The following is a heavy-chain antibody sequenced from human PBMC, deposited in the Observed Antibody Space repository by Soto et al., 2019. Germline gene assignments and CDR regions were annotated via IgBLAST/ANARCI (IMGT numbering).Heavy chain of an antibody. V-gene: IGHV3-9*01. CDR1: GFTFDDYA. CDR3: VKDVGPILRDPNWLDT. Sequence: GGSLRLSXSASGFTFDDYAMHWVRQVPGKGLQWVSANDWNSDTKAYADSVKGRFTISRDNAKNSLYLQMNSLRTDDTAMYYCVKDVGPILRDPNWLDTWGKGTLVTVSS. D-gene: IGHD2-15*01. CDR2: NDWNSDTK. J-gene: IGHJ5*02.